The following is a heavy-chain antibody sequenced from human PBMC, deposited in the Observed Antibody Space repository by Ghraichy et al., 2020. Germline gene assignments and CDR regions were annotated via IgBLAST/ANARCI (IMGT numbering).Heavy chain of an antibody. V-gene: IGHV4-34*01. CDR3: ARGPIYYGSGSYFLGRAQRAPYYYGMDV. CDR1: GGSFSGYY. D-gene: IGHD3-10*01. J-gene: IGHJ6*02. CDR2: INHSGST. Sequence: SETLSLTCAVYGGSFSGYYWSWIRQPPGKGLEWIGEINHSGSTNYNPSLKSRVTISVDTSKNQFSLKLSSVTAADTAVYYCARGPIYYGSGSYFLGRAQRAPYYYGMDVWGQGTTVTVSS.